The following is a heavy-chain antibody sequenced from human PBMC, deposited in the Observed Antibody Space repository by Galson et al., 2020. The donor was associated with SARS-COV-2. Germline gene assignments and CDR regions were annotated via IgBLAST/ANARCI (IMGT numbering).Heavy chain of an antibody. V-gene: IGHV1-8*01. CDR1: GYTFTSYD. CDR2: MNPNSGNT. Sequence: ASVKVSCKASGYTFTSYDINWVRQATGQGLEWMGWMNPNSGNTGYAQKFQGRVTMTRNTSISTAYMELSSLRSEDTAVYYCARGAYYGSGSYRGADPWGQGTLVTVSS. CDR3: ARGAYYGSGSYRGADP. D-gene: IGHD3-10*01. J-gene: IGHJ5*02.